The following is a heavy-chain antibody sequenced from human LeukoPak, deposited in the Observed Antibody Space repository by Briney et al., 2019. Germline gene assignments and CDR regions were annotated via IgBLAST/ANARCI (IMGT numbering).Heavy chain of an antibody. CDR1: GDSVSSSNYY. Sequence: SETLSLTCTVSGDSVSSSNYYWGWIRQPPGKGLEWIGSIYYSGSTYYNPSLKSRVIISVDTSKNQLSLKLSSVTAADTAVYLCARTYYSDSNAYGYWGQGTLVTVSS. CDR3: ARTYYSDSNAYGY. CDR2: IYYSGST. J-gene: IGHJ4*02. D-gene: IGHD3-22*01. V-gene: IGHV4-39*01.